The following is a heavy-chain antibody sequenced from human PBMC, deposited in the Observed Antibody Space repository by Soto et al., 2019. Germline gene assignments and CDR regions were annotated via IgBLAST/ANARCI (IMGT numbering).Heavy chain of an antibody. D-gene: IGHD3-3*01. CDR1: GFSFDDFA. CDR3: AKERVRFLDA. CDR2: ITWNSVST. J-gene: IGHJ5*02. Sequence: QLVESGGGLVQPGGSLRLSCVASGFSFDDFAMHWVRQAPGKGLEWISGITWNSVSTDYANSVKGRFTVSRDNAKNSLYQQMSSLTTEDTALYFCAKERVRFLDAWGQGTLVTVSS. V-gene: IGHV3-9*01.